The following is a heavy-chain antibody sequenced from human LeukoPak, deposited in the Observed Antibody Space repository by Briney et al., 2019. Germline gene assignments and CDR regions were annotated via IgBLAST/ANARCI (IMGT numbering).Heavy chain of an antibody. D-gene: IGHD3-22*01. CDR1: GGSISSGDYY. Sequence: PSQTLSLTCTVSGGSISSGDYYWSWIRQPPGTGREWIGNIYYSGSTNYNPSLKSRVTISVDRSKNHFSLKLSSVTAADTAVYYCARADSSGYEHFDYWGQGTLVTVSS. CDR3: ARADSSGYEHFDY. J-gene: IGHJ4*02. CDR2: IYYSGST. V-gene: IGHV4-61*03.